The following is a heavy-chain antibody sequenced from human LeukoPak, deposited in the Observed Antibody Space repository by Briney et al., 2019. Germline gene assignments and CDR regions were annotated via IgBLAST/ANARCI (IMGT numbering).Heavy chain of an antibody. CDR2: TYYSGST. J-gene: IGHJ3*02. Sequence: PSETLSLTCTVSGGSISRSSYYWGWIRQPPGKGLEWIGSTYYSGSTYYNPSLKSRVTISVDTSKNQFSLKLSSVTAADTAVYYGARGGVSDIVVVVAAPNHDAFGIWGQGTMVTVSS. V-gene: IGHV4-39*01. CDR1: GGSISRSSYY. CDR3: ARGGVSDIVVVVAAPNHDAFGI. D-gene: IGHD2-15*01.